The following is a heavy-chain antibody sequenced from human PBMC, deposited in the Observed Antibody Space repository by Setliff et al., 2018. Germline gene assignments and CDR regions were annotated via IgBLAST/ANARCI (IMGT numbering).Heavy chain of an antibody. CDR3: ARENTAKNFWGEESDY. CDR2: INPNSGGT. V-gene: IGHV1-2*04. Sequence: GASVKVSCKASGYTFTGYYMHWVRQAPGQGLEWMGWINPNSGGTNYAQKFQGWVTMTRDTSISTAYMELSSLRSEDTAIYYCARENTAKNFWGEESDYWGQGTLVTVSS. J-gene: IGHJ4*02. D-gene: IGHD3-3*01. CDR1: GYTFTGYY.